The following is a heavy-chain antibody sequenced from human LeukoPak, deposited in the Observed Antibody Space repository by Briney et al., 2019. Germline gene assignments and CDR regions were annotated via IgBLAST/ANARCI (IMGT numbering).Heavy chain of an antibody. D-gene: IGHD1-26*01. Sequence: GGSLRLSCAASGFTVSSNYMSWVRQAPGKGLEWVSVIYSGNSTYYADSVEGRFTISRDNSKNTLYLQMNSLRAEDTAVYYCAKVKVGATIDYWGQGTLVTVSS. CDR2: IYSGNST. CDR1: GFTVSSNY. V-gene: IGHV3-53*01. CDR3: AKVKVGATIDY. J-gene: IGHJ4*02.